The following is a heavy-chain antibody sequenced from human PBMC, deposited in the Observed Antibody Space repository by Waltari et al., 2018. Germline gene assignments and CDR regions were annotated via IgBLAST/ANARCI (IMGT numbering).Heavy chain of an antibody. CDR3: AREPSVVVITTVPFDY. CDR2: IIPILGPA. CDR1: GGTFSSYT. V-gene: IGHV1-69*08. D-gene: IGHD3-22*01. J-gene: IGHJ4*02. Sequence: QVQLVQSGAEVKKPGSSVKVSCKASGGTFSSYTISWVRQAPGQGLEWMGRIIPILGPANYAQKFQVRVTITADKSTCTAYMELSSLRSEDTAVYYCAREPSVVVITTVPFDYWGQGTLVTVSS.